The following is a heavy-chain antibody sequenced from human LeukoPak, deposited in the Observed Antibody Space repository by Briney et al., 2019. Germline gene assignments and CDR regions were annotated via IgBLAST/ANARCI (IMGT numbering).Heavy chain of an antibody. D-gene: IGHD3-22*01. J-gene: IGHJ4*02. CDR3: AKVAQRTYSYDSSGYYFDY. Sequence: GGSLRLSCAASGFTFSGYAMHWVRQAPGKGLEWVAVISYDGSNKYYADSVKGRFTISRDNSKNTLYLQMNSLRAEDTAVYYCAKVAQRTYSYDSSGYYFDYWGQGTLVIVSS. CDR2: ISYDGSNK. V-gene: IGHV3-30*04. CDR1: GFTFSGYA.